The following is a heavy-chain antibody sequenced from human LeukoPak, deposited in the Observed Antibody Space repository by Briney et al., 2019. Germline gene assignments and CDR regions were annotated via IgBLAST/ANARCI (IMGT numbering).Heavy chain of an antibody. CDR2: ISGSGGST. CDR3: AKGQLVGATFYY. CDR1: GFTFSSNF. V-gene: IGHV3-23*01. J-gene: IGHJ4*02. Sequence: GGSLRLSCAASGFTFSSNFMNWVRQTPGKGLEWVSAISGSGGSTYYADSVKGRFTISRDNSKNTLYLQMNSLRAEDTAVYYCAKGQLVGATFYYWGQGTLVTVSS. D-gene: IGHD1-26*01.